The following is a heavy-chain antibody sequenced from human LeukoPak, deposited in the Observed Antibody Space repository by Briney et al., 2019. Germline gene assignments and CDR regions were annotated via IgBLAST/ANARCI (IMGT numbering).Heavy chain of an antibody. Sequence: PGGSLRLSCAASGFSFSSYWMHWVRQAPGKGLVWVSHINSDGSTTSHADSVKGRFTISRDNAKNTVYLQMNSLRAEDTAVYYCAREGDGDIDLDYWGQGSLVTVSS. CDR1: GFSFSSYW. J-gene: IGHJ4*02. D-gene: IGHD5-24*01. CDR3: AREGDGDIDLDY. CDR2: INSDGSTT. V-gene: IGHV3-74*01.